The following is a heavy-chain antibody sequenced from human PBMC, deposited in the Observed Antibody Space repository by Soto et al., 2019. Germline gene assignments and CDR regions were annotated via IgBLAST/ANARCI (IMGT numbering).Heavy chain of an antibody. Sequence: GESLKISCKGSGYSFTSYWIGWVRQMPGKGLEWMGIIYPGDSDTRYSPSFQGQVTISADKSISTAYLQWSSLKASDTAMYYCARHGSSGGIYYFYYGMDVWGQGTTVPVSS. CDR3: ARHGSSGGIYYFYYGMDV. CDR2: IYPGDSDT. J-gene: IGHJ6*02. V-gene: IGHV5-51*01. D-gene: IGHD2-15*01. CDR1: GYSFTSYW.